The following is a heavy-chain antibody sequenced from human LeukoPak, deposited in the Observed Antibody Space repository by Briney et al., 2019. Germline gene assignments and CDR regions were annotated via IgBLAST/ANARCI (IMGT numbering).Heavy chain of an antibody. V-gene: IGHV4-4*02. Sequence: PSVTLSLTCAVSGGSISSSNWWSWVRQPPGKGLEWIGEIYHSGSTNYNPSLKSRVTISVDKSKNQFSLKLSSVTAADTAVFYCARLRFYGSGTYYDYYFDYWGQGTLVTVSS. CDR3: ARLRFYGSGTYYDYYFDY. D-gene: IGHD3-10*01. CDR2: IYHSGST. J-gene: IGHJ4*02. CDR1: GGSISSSNW.